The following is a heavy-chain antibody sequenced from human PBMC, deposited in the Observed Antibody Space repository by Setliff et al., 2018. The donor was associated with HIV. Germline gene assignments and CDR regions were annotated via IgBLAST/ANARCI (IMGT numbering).Heavy chain of an antibody. CDR2: INPNSGGT. J-gene: IGHJ3*02. D-gene: IGHD3-10*01. Sequence: ASVKVSCKPSGYTFTSYGLSWVRQAPGQGLEWMGWINPNSGGTNYAQKFQGWVTMTRDTSISTAYMELSRLRSDDTAVYYCARVGEVAVNAFDIWGQGTMVTVSS. CDR3: ARVGEVAVNAFDI. CDR1: GYTFTSYG. V-gene: IGHV1-2*04.